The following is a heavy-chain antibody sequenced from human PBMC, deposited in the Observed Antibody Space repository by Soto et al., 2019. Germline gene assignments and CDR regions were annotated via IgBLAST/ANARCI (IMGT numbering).Heavy chain of an antibody. D-gene: IGHD3-3*01. Sequence: QITLNESGPTVVRPTETLTLTCRFSGFSLTTSGVGVGWIRQSPGKAPEWLALIYWDDDKRYSASLKSRLTIPRDTSKKQVVLTVSDLDPTDTATYYCAHRVLRTVFGLVTTTAIYFDFWGPGTPVAVS. CDR1: GFSLTTSGVG. J-gene: IGHJ4*02. V-gene: IGHV2-5*02. CDR2: IYWDDDK. CDR3: AHRVLRTVFGLVTTTAIYFDF.